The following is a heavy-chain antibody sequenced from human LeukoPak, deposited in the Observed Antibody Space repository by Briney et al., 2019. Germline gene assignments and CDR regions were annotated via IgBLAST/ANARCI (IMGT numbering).Heavy chain of an antibody. V-gene: IGHV3-30*18. J-gene: IGHJ4*02. CDR2: ISYDGSNK. CDR3: AKLASSSWIDY. D-gene: IGHD6-13*01. Sequence: GGSLRLSCAASGFAFSSYGMHWVRQAPGKGLEWVAVISYDGSNKYYADSVKGRFTISRDNSKNTLYLQMNSLGAEDTAVYYCAKLASSSWIDYWGQGTLVTVSS. CDR1: GFAFSSYG.